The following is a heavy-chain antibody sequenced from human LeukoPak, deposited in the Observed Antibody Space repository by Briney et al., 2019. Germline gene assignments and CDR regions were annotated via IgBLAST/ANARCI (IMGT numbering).Heavy chain of an antibody. CDR3: AKPTHIVVVTGWFDP. CDR1: GFTFSSYG. V-gene: IGHV3-23*01. J-gene: IGHJ5*02. D-gene: IGHD2-21*02. CDR2: ISGSGGST. Sequence: GGSLRLSCAASGFTFSSYGMRWVRQAPGKGLEWVSAISGSGGSTYYADSVKGRFTISRDNSKNTLYLQMNSLRTEDTAVYYCAKPTHIVVVTGWFDPWGQGTLVTVSS.